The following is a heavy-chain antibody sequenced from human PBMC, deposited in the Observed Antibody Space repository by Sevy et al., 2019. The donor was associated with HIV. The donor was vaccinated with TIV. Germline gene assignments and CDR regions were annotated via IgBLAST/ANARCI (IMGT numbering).Heavy chain of an antibody. D-gene: IGHD3-22*01. CDR3: TKMKDDSSGFHLDY. Sequence: GGSLRLSCAASGFTFRRYWMSWVRQAPGKGLEWVANIKQDGSEEYYVDSVKGRFTLSRDNAKNSLYLQMNSLRAEDTAVYYCTKMKDDSSGFHLDYWGQGTLVTVSS. V-gene: IGHV3-7*01. J-gene: IGHJ4*02. CDR1: GFTFRRYW. CDR2: IKQDGSEE.